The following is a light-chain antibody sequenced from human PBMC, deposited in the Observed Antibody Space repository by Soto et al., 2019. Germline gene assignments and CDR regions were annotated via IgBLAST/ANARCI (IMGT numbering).Light chain of an antibody. CDR3: QLWDSNSDHSV. V-gene: IGLV3-21*01. J-gene: IGLJ2*01. CDR1: NLGRKS. Sequence: SYELTQRPSVSVAPGETARITCGGNNLGRKSVHGYHQKPLQAPVLVIYYDSDRPSGIPERFSGSNSGNTATLTINRVDDGDEADYYCQLWDSNSDHSVFGGGTTLTVL. CDR2: YDS.